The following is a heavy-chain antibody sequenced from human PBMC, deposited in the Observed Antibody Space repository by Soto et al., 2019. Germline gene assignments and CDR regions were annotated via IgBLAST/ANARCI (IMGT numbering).Heavy chain of an antibody. Sequence: PSETLSLTCTASGGSISSYYWSWIRQPPGKGLEWIGYIYYSGSTNYNPSLKSRVTISVDTSKNQFSLKLSSVTAADTAVYYCARHPTYYDFWSGSGSYYYYMDVWGKGTTVTVSS. V-gene: IGHV4-59*08. CDR3: ARHPTYYDFWSGSGSYYYYMDV. J-gene: IGHJ6*03. CDR2: IYYSGST. D-gene: IGHD3-3*01. CDR1: GGSISSYY.